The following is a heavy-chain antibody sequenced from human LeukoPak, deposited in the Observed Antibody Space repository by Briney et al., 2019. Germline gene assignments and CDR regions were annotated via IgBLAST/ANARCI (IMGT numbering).Heavy chain of an antibody. CDR2: INWNGGST. CDR3: ARDPGYCSGGSCPPWYFDL. CDR1: GFTFDDYG. Sequence: GGSLRLSCAASGFTFDDYGMSWVRQAPGKGLEWVSGINWNGGSTGYADSVKGRFTISRDKAKNSLYLQMNSLRAEDTALYYCARDPGYCSGGSCPPWYFDLWGRGTLVTVSS. V-gene: IGHV3-20*04. D-gene: IGHD2-15*01. J-gene: IGHJ2*01.